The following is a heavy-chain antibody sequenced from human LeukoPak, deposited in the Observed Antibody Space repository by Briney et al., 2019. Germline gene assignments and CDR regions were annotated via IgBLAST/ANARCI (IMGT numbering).Heavy chain of an antibody. D-gene: IGHD6-13*01. CDR2: ISGNRGYL. CDR3: SNPQPIAAVGDGGGSYY. J-gene: IGHJ4*02. Sequence: GGSLRLSCAASGFTFNDDAIYWVRQASGKGLEWVSRISGNRGYLGYAASVEGPFIISSDNAKNSLYLQVNTLRRDDTALHYCSNPQPIAAVGDGGGSYYWGQGTLVTVSS. V-gene: IGHV3-9*01. CDR1: GFTFNDDA.